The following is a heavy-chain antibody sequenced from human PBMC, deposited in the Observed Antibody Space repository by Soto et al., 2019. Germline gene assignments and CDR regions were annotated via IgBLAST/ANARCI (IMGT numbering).Heavy chain of an antibody. CDR3: ARLAVAGNFFAY. V-gene: IGHV3-11*03. Sequence: GGSLRLSCAASGFTFSDYYMSWIRQAPGKGLEWVSYISSSSSYTNYADSVKGRFTISRDNAKNSLYLQMNSLRAEDTAVYYCARLAVAGNFFAYWGQGTLVTVSS. J-gene: IGHJ4*02. CDR1: GFTFSDYY. D-gene: IGHD6-19*01. CDR2: ISSSSSYT.